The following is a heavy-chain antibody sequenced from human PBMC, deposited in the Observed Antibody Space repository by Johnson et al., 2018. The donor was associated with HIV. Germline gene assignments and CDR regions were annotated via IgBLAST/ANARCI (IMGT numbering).Heavy chain of an antibody. D-gene: IGHD5-18*01. J-gene: IGHJ3*02. CDR1: GFSFSNYP. Sequence: QVQLVESGGGVVQPGRSLRLSCAASGFSFSNYPMHWVHQAPGTGLEWMAFISYDGNIKYYADSVRGRFPISRDHSKNTLYLQMHSLRAEDTAFYYCARLPSGYSRDAFHIWGQGTLVTVSS. CDR3: ARLPSGYSRDAFHI. V-gene: IGHV3-30*04. CDR2: ISYDGNIK.